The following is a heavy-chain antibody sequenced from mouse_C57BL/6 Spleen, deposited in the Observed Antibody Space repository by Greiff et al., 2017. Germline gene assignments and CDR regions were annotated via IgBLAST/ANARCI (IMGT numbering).Heavy chain of an antibody. D-gene: IGHD2-3*01. CDR2: IHPNRGST. CDR3: ARSFRIYDGYYDYAMDY. Sequence: QVQLQQPGAELVKPGASVKLSCKASGYTFTSYWMHWVKQRPGQGLEWIGMIHPNRGSTNYTEKFKSKATLTVDKSSSTAYMQLSSLTSEDSAVSYCARSFRIYDGYYDYAMDYWGQGTSVTVSS. V-gene: IGHV1-64*01. CDR1: GYTFTSYW. J-gene: IGHJ4*01.